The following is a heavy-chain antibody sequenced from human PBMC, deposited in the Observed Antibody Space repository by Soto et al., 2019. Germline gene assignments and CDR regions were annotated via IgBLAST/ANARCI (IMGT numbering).Heavy chain of an antibody. D-gene: IGHD6-13*01. CDR1: GGSISSYD. V-gene: IGHV4-59*01. CDR3: ARSVAAAVPDY. CDR2: IYYSGST. J-gene: IGHJ4*02. Sequence: PXATLSLNFTVSGGSISSYDWNWIRQPPGKGLEWIGYIYYSGSTNYNPSLKSRVTISVDTSKNQFSLKLSSVTAADTAVYYCARSVAAAVPDYWGQGTLVTVST.